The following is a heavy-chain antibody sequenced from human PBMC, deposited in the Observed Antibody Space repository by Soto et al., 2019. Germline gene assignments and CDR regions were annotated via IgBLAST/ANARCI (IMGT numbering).Heavy chain of an antibody. Sequence: PGASVKVSCKASGGTFSSYAISWVRQAPGQGLEWMGGIIPIFGTANYAQKFQGRVTITADKSTSTAYMELSSLRSEDTAVYYCARDPRITIFGVVYYYYGMDVWGQGTTVTVSS. CDR2: IIPIFGTA. J-gene: IGHJ6*02. D-gene: IGHD3-3*01. V-gene: IGHV1-69*06. CDR1: GGTFSSYA. CDR3: ARDPRITIFGVVYYYYGMDV.